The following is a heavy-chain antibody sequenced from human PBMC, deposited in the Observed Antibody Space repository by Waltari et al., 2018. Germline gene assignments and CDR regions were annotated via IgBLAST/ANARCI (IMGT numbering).Heavy chain of an antibody. D-gene: IGHD1-26*01. CDR1: GFTFSSSW. V-gene: IGHV3-7*01. CDR3: ARTQWDSTSRRAFDI. J-gene: IGHJ3*02. Sequence: EVQLVESGGDLVQPGGSLRLSCAASGFTFSSSWMCWVRQAPGKGLEWVANIKEDGREKYYVDSVKGRFTISRDNAKNSLYLQMNSLRAEDSAVYYCARTQWDSTSRRAFDIWGQGTVVTVSS. CDR2: IKEDGREK.